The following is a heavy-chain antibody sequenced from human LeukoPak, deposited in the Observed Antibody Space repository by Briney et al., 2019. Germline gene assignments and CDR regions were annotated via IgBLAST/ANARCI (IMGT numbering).Heavy chain of an antibody. J-gene: IGHJ4*02. CDR2: INHSGSI. V-gene: IGHV4-34*01. CDR1: GGSFSGYY. D-gene: IGHD3-10*01. Sequence: PSETLSLTCAFYGGSFSGYYWSWIRQSPGKGLEWIGEINHSGSIDYNTSLKSRGTISVDTSKNQFSLKLSSVTAADTAVYYCARGGYGPGSHYRLWGQGTLVTVSS. CDR3: ARGGYGPGSHYRL.